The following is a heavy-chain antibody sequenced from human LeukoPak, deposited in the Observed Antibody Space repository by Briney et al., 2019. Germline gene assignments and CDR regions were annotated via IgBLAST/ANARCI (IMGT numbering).Heavy chain of an antibody. J-gene: IGHJ3*02. CDR3: ARDEGYCTNGVCYTAFDI. Sequence: GGSLRLSCAESGFTFSSYGMHWVRQAPGKGLEWVVVIWYDRSNKYYADSVKGRFTISRDNSKNTLYLQMNSLRAEDTAVYYCARDEGYCTNGVCYTAFDIWGQGTMVTVSS. V-gene: IGHV3-33*01. D-gene: IGHD2-8*01. CDR1: GFTFSSYG. CDR2: IWYDRSNK.